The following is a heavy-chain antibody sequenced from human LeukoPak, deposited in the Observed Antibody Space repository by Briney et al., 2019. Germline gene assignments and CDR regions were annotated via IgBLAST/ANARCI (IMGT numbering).Heavy chain of an antibody. CDR3: VKSIVGATTGRRAFDI. J-gene: IGHJ3*02. V-gene: IGHV3-64D*06. D-gene: IGHD1-26*01. CDR2: ISSNGGST. Sequence: GGSLRLSCSASGFTFTSYAMHWVRQAPGMGLEYVSTISSNGGSTYYADSVKGRFTISRDNSKNTLYLQMSSLRVEDTAVYYCVKSIVGATTGRRAFDIRGQGTMVTVSS. CDR1: GFTFTSYA.